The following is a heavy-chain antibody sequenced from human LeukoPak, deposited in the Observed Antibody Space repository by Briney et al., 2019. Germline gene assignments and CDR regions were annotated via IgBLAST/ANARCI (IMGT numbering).Heavy chain of an antibody. D-gene: IGHD6-13*01. J-gene: IGHJ5*02. CDR1: GGSISSGGYS. Sequence: PSETLSLTCAVSGGSISSGGYSWSWIRQPPGKGLEWIGYIYYSGSTYYNPSLKSRVTISVDTSKNQFSLKLSSVTAADTAVYYCARSPYSSSWYPFGPWGQGTLVTVSS. CDR2: IYYSGST. CDR3: ARSPYSSSWYPFGP. V-gene: IGHV4-30-4*07.